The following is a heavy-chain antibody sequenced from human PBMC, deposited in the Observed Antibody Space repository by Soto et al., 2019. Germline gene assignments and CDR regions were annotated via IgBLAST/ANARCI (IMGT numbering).Heavy chain of an antibody. CDR2: INHRGSA. D-gene: IGHD1-26*01. Sequence: QVQLQQWGAGLLKPSETLSLTCAVYGGSFRGYYWSWIRQPPGKGLEWIGEINHRGSANYNPSVKSRVTISVDTSKNQFSLKLNSVTAADTAMYYCARGSRVXIPAATGRDYYYHGLDVWAQGTAVTVSS. CDR1: GGSFRGYY. J-gene: IGHJ6*02. CDR3: ARGSRVXIPAATGRDYYYHGLDV. V-gene: IGHV4-34*01.